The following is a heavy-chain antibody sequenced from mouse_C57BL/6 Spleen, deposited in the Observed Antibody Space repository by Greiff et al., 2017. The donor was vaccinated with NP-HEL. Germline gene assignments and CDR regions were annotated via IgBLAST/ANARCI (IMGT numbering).Heavy chain of an antibody. Sequence: VQLQQSGPELVKPGASVKISCKASGYSFTSYYIHWVKQRPGQGLEWIGWIYPGSGNTKYNEKFKGKATLTADPSSSTAYMQLSSLTSEDAAVYYCARHDGSSYEFAYWGQGTLVTVAA. CDR3: ARHDGSSYEFAY. CDR2: IYPGSGNT. V-gene: IGHV1-66*01. CDR1: GYSFTSYY. J-gene: IGHJ3*01. D-gene: IGHD1-1*01.